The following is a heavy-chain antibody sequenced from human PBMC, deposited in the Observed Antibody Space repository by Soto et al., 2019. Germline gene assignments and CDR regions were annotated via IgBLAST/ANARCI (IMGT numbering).Heavy chain of an antibody. Sequence: PSETLSLTCTVPGCSISSSSYYWGGFRQPPGKGLEWIGSIYYSGSTYYNPSLKSRVTISVDTSKNQFSLKLSSVTAADTAVYYCAKGGSGSYSNAFDIWGQGTMVT. CDR2: IYYSGST. CDR1: GCSISSSSYY. D-gene: IGHD3-10*01. CDR3: AKGGSGSYSNAFDI. J-gene: IGHJ3*02. V-gene: IGHV4-39*01.